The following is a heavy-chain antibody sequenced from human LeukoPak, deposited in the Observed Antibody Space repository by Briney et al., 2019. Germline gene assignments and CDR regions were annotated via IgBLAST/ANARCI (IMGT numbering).Heavy chain of an antibody. V-gene: IGHV1-8*01. D-gene: IGHD2-2*02. Sequence: ASVKVSCKASGYTFTSYDINWVRRATGQGLEWMGWMNPNSGNTGYAQKFQGRVTMTRNTSISTAYMELSSLRSEDTAVYYCASMDCSSTSCYTGDYYYYYMDVWGKGTTVTVSS. CDR1: GYTFTSYD. J-gene: IGHJ6*03. CDR2: MNPNSGNT. CDR3: ASMDCSSTSCYTGDYYYYYMDV.